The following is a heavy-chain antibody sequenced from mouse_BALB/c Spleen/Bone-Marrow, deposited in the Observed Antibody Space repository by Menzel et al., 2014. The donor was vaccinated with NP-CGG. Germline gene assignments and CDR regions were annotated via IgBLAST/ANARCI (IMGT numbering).Heavy chain of an antibody. Sequence: DLVKPGASVKLSCKASGYTFTSYWINWIKQRPGQGLEWIGRIAPGSGSTYYNEMFKGKATLTVDTSSSTAYMQRSSLSSEDSAVYFCARFPIYYGNYGAMDYWGQGTSVTVSS. J-gene: IGHJ4*01. CDR3: ARFPIYYGNYGAMDY. CDR2: IAPGSGST. CDR1: GYTFTSYW. D-gene: IGHD2-1*01. V-gene: IGHV1S41*01.